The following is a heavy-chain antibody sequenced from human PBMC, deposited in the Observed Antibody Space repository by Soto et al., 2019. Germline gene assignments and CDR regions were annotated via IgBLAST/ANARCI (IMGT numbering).Heavy chain of an antibody. CDR2: IIPTFGTA. CDR1: GGTFSSYA. Sequence: QVQLVQSGAEVKKPGSSVKVSCKASGGTFSSYAISWVRQAPGQGLEWMGGIIPTFGTANYAQKFQGRVTITADESTSTADMELSSLRSEDTAVYYCARAWRGYSSGWYGCGYWGQGTLVTVSS. D-gene: IGHD6-19*01. J-gene: IGHJ4*02. CDR3: ARAWRGYSSGWYGCGY. V-gene: IGHV1-69*01.